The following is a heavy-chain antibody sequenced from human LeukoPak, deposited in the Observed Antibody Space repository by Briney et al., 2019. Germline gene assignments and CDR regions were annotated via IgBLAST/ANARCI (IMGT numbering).Heavy chain of an antibody. CDR2: INHSGST. CDR3: ARGQIGRCSSTSCYWSYYYYHMDV. Sequence: SETLSLTCAVYGGSFSGYYWSWIRQPPGKGLEWIGEINHSGSTNYNPSLKSRVTISVDTSKNQFSLKLSSVTAADTAVYYCARGQIGRCSSTSCYWSYYYYHMDVWGKGTTVTVSS. CDR1: GGSFSGYY. J-gene: IGHJ6*03. D-gene: IGHD2-2*01. V-gene: IGHV4-34*01.